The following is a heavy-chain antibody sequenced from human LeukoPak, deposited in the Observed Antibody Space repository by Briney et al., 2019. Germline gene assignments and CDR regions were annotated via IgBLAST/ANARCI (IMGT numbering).Heavy chain of an antibody. Sequence: GESLKISCKGSGYSFTSYWIGWVRQMPGKGLEWMGTIYPGDSDTRYSPSFQGQVTISADKSISTAYLQWSSLKASDTAMYYCARLPYYYDRSGYYYFDYWGQGTLVTVSS. J-gene: IGHJ4*02. CDR1: GYSFTSYW. CDR2: IYPGDSDT. D-gene: IGHD3-22*01. V-gene: IGHV5-51*01. CDR3: ARLPYYYDRSGYYYFDY.